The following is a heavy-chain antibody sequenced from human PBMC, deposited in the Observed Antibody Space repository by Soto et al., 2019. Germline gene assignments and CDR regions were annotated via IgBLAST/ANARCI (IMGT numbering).Heavy chain of an antibody. D-gene: IGHD1-26*01. Sequence: QVQLVESGGGVAQPGRSLRLSCTASGLTFNYYDIHWVRQAPGKGLEWVAVISSDGTNKYYVESVKGRFAISRDNSKSTLYLLMNTLRTEDTALFYCALIHSGSFVFDIWGQGTMVTVSS. CDR2: ISSDGTNK. V-gene: IGHV3-30*03. CDR1: GLTFNYYD. J-gene: IGHJ3*02. CDR3: ALIHSGSFVFDI.